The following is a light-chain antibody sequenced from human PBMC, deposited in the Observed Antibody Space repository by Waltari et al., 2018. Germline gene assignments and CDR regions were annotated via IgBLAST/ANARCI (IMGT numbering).Light chain of an antibody. CDR2: DVS. J-gene: IGKJ5*01. V-gene: IGKV1-33*01. CDR1: QDISNQ. Sequence: DIAMTQSPSSLSASVGEKVTITCRASQDISNQLSWFQQKPGKAPKLLIYDVSKWETGVASRFSGGGSRADFTLIINDVQPEDVATYYCQQYDSLTLLTFGPGTRLE. CDR3: QQYDSLTLLT.